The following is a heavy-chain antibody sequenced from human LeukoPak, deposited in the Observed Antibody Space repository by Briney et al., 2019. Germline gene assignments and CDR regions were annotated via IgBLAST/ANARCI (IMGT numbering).Heavy chain of an antibody. D-gene: IGHD2-2*01. CDR2: MSGSGGST. CDR1: GFTFSSYA. V-gene: IGHV3-23*01. J-gene: IGHJ4*02. Sequence: HPRGSLRLSCAASGFTFSSYAMSWVRPAPGKGLEWFSAMSGSGGSTYYADSVKGRFTISRDNSRNTLYLQMNSLRAEDTAVYYCAPREVPAALDYWGQGTLVTVSS. CDR3: APREVPAALDY.